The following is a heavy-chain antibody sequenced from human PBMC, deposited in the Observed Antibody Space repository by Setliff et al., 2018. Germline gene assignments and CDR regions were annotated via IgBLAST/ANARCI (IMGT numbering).Heavy chain of an antibody. CDR3: ARAGPTVTFFRVLVISWWDP. CDR1: DASIGGSGYY. J-gene: IGHJ5*02. V-gene: IGHV4-39*07. D-gene: IGHD3-3*01. Sequence: PSETLSLTCTVSDASIGGSGYYWGWIRQPPGKGPEWIGNIHYSGSTHYNPSLKSRVTISVDTSKNQFSLKLSSVTAADTATYYCARAGPTVTFFRVLVISWWDPWGQGSLVTVSS. CDR2: IHYSGST.